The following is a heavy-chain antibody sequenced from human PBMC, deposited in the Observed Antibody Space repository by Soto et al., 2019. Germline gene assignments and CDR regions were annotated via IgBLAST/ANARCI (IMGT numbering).Heavy chain of an antibody. CDR3: ASLPSFYYGSGYGMDV. V-gene: IGHV1-69*13. CDR1: GGSFRSNA. J-gene: IGHJ6*02. D-gene: IGHD3-10*01. CDR2: LIPILGTT. Sequence: SVKVSCQASGGSFRSNAISWVRQAPGQGLEWMGGLIPILGTTNYAQKFQGRVTITADESASTAYMELSSLRSDDTAVYYCASLPSFYYGSGYGMDVWGQGTTVTVSS.